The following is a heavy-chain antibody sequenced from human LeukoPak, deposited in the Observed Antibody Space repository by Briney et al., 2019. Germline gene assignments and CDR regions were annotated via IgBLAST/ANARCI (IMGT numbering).Heavy chain of an antibody. D-gene: IGHD3-10*01. J-gene: IGHJ4*02. CDR1: GFTFSSYW. CDR3: ARDVGASGSLDY. V-gene: IGHV3-7*03. Sequence: GGSLRLSCAVSGFTFSSYWMSWVRQAPGKGLEWVANIKQDGSETYYVDSVRGRFTISRDNAQNSFYLQMNSLRVEDTAVYYCARDVGASGSLDYWGQGTLVTVSS. CDR2: IKQDGSET.